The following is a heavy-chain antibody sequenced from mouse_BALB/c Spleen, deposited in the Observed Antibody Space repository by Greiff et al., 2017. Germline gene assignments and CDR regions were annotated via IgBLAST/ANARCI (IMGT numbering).Heavy chain of an antibody. CDR3: VRGITTYAMDY. CDR2: IWTGGGT. CDR1: GFSLTSYD. D-gene: IGHD2-4*01. V-gene: IGHV2-9-2*01. Sequence: VQLQQSGPGLVAPSQSLSITCTVSGFSLTSYDISWIRQPPGKGLEWLGVIWTGGGTNYNSAFMSRLSISKDNSKSQVFLKMNSLQTDDTAIYYCVRGITTYAMDYWGQGTSVTVSS. J-gene: IGHJ4*01.